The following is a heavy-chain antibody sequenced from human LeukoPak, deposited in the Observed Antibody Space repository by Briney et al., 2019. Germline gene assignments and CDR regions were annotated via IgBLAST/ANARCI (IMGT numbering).Heavy chain of an antibody. Sequence: GGSLRLSCAASGFTFSSYGMHWVRQAPGKGLEWVAVISYDGSNKYYADSVKGRFTISRDNPKNTLYLQMNSLRAEDTAVYYCAKDPLADSSLTYYFDYWGQGTLVTVSS. D-gene: IGHD3-3*01. J-gene: IGHJ4*02. CDR2: ISYDGSNK. V-gene: IGHV3-30*18. CDR1: GFTFSSYG. CDR3: AKDPLADSSLTYYFDY.